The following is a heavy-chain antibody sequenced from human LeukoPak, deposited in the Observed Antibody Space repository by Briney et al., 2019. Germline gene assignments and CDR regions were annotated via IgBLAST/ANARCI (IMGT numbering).Heavy chain of an antibody. J-gene: IGHJ4*02. CDR3: AKDPTGKYYYDSSGYYDY. Sequence: SGGSLRLSCAASGFTFSSYAMSWVRQAPGKRLEWVSAIIGSGGSTYYADSVKGRFTISRDNSKNTLYLQMNSLRAEDTAVYYCAKDPTGKYYYDSSGYYDYWGQGTLVTVSS. D-gene: IGHD3-22*01. V-gene: IGHV3-23*01. CDR2: IIGSGGST. CDR1: GFTFSSYA.